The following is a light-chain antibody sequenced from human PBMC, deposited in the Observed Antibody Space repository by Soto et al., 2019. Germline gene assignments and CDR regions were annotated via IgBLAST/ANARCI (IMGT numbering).Light chain of an antibody. CDR1: YSNLKTNT. V-gene: IGLV1-44*01. Sequence: QSVLTQPPSASGTPGQRVSISCSGSYSNLKTNTVNWYQHLPGTAPKPLIFSNNQRPSGVPDRFSGSKSGTSASLAITGLQSEDEADYYCAAWDDSLNGRVFGGGTKLTVL. J-gene: IGLJ2*01. CDR2: SNN. CDR3: AAWDDSLNGRV.